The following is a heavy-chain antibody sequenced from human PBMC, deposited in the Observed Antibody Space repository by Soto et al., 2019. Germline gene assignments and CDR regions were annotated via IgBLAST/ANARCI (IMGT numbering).Heavy chain of an antibody. CDR2: IWYDGSNK. D-gene: IGHD4-17*01. V-gene: IGHV3-33*01. J-gene: IGHJ4*02. Sequence: QVQLVESGGGVVQPGRSLRLSCAASGFTFSSYGMHWVRQAPGKGLEWVAVIWYDGSNKYYADSVKGRFTISRDNSKNTLYLQMNSLRAEDTAVYYCARDQFEYGDYVSYFDYWGQGTLVPVSS. CDR1: GFTFSSYG. CDR3: ARDQFEYGDYVSYFDY.